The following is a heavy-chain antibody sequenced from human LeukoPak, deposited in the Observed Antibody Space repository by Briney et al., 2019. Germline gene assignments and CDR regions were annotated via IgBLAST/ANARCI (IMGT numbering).Heavy chain of an antibody. J-gene: IGHJ4*02. Sequence: GGSLRLSCAASGFAFSTYSMNWVRQAPGKGLEWVSSISSSSSYIDYADSVKGRFTISRDNAKNTLYLQMNSLRAEDTAVYYCAKPVLSPGGDYWGQGTLVTVSS. CDR1: GFAFSTYS. V-gene: IGHV3-21*04. D-gene: IGHD2/OR15-2a*01. CDR3: AKPVLSPGGDY. CDR2: ISSSSSYI.